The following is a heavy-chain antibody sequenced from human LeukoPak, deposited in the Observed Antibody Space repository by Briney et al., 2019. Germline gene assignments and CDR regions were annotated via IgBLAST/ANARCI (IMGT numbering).Heavy chain of an antibody. Sequence: PSETLSLTCTVSGSSISSSSYYWGWIRQPPGKGLEWIGSIYYSGSTYYNPSLKSRVTISVDTSKNQFSLKLSSVTAADTAVYYCARSLASRDIVVVVAPDAFDIWGQGTMVTVSS. V-gene: IGHV4-39*07. CDR3: ARSLASRDIVVVVAPDAFDI. CDR2: IYYSGST. D-gene: IGHD2-15*01. CDR1: GSSISSSSYY. J-gene: IGHJ3*02.